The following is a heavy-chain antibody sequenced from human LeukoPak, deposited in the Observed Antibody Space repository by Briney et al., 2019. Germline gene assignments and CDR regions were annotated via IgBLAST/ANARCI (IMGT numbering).Heavy chain of an antibody. CDR3: ARGPSGYHNT. J-gene: IGHJ4*02. CDR1: GFTFRNFW. D-gene: IGHD5-12*01. V-gene: IGHV3-74*01. Sequence: GGSLRLSFAASGFTFRNFWMHWVRQAPGQGLVWVSRINSDGINTSYADSVKGRFTNSRDNSKNTLYLQMNSLRAEDTAVYYCARGPSGYHNTGGQGTLVTVSS. CDR2: INSDGINT.